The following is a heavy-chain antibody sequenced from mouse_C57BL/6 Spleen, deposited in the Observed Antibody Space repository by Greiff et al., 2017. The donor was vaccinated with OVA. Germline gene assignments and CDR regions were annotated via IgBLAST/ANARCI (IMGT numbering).Heavy chain of an antibody. CDR3: ARRYYSNYDEGSNAMDY. CDR2: IYPRSGNT. D-gene: IGHD2-5*01. V-gene: IGHV1-81*01. J-gene: IGHJ4*01. Sequence: QVQLQQSGAELARPGASVKLSCKASGYTFTSYGISWVKQRTGQGLEWIGEIYPRSGNTYYNEKFKGKATLTADKSSSTAYMELRSLTSEDSAFYFCARRYYSNYDEGSNAMDYWGQGTSVTVSS. CDR1: GYTFTSYG.